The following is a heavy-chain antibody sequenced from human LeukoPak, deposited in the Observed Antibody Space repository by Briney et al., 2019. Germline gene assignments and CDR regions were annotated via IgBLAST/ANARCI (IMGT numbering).Heavy chain of an antibody. J-gene: IGHJ4*02. Sequence: GGSLRLSCAASGFTFSSYWMDWARQAPGKGLEWVSTISGGGGSTYYADSVKGRSTISRDNSKNTLYLQVNSLRAEDTAVYYCAKGGKWDVTPFDYWGQGTLVTVSS. V-gene: IGHV3-23*01. D-gene: IGHD1-26*01. CDR2: ISGGGGST. CDR1: GFTFSSYW. CDR3: AKGGKWDVTPFDY.